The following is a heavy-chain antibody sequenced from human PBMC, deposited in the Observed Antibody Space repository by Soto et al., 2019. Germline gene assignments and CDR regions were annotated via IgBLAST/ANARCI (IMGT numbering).Heavy chain of an antibody. D-gene: IGHD2-8*02. CDR3: ARGTGVVAATPGRLDSDI. J-gene: IGHJ3*02. Sequence: SVKVSCKASGGTFSSYAISWVRQAPGQGLEWMGGIIPIFGTANYAQKFQGRVTITADESTSTAYMELSSLRSEDTAVYYCARGTGVVAATPGRLDSDISGQATMVTVSS. CDR1: GGTFSSYA. V-gene: IGHV1-69*13. CDR2: IIPIFGTA.